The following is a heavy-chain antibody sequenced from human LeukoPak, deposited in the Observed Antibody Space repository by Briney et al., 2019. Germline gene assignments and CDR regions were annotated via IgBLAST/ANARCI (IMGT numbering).Heavy chain of an antibody. CDR2: IYSGGNT. Sequence: GGSLRLSCAASRFIFSSYAMRWVRQAPGKGLEWVSVIYSGGNTYYADSVKGRFTISRDNSKNTLYLQMNSLRAEDTAVYYCARGKNNDPTLDYWGQGTLVTVSS. V-gene: IGHV3-53*01. D-gene: IGHD2/OR15-2a*01. CDR3: ARGKNNDPTLDY. J-gene: IGHJ4*02. CDR1: RFIFSSYA.